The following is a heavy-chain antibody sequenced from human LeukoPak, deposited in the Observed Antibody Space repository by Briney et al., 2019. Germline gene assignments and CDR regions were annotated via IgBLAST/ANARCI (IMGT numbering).Heavy chain of an antibody. Sequence: GGSLRLSCAASGFTFSTYAMSWVRQAPGKGLECVSTIASVGGSTYYADSVKGRFTISRDNAKKTLYLQMNNLRVEDTAIYYCARDWGSGGWGQGTLVTVSS. V-gene: IGHV3-23*01. CDR3: ARDWGSGG. CDR2: IASVGGST. D-gene: IGHD6-25*01. J-gene: IGHJ1*01. CDR1: GFTFSTYA.